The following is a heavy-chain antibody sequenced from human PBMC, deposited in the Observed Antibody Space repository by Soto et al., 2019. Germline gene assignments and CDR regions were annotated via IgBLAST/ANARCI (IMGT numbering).Heavy chain of an antibody. Sequence: QVQLQESGPGLVKPSQTLSLTCTVSGGSISSGGYYWSWIRQHPGKGLEWIGYIYYSGSTYYNPSLKRRVTLSVDASKNQFSLKLSSVTAADTAVYYCARGESEEGYSYGSGHDYWGQGTLVTVSS. CDR3: ARGESEEGYSYGSGHDY. CDR1: GGSISSGGYY. D-gene: IGHD5-18*01. J-gene: IGHJ4*02. CDR2: IYYSGST. V-gene: IGHV4-31*03.